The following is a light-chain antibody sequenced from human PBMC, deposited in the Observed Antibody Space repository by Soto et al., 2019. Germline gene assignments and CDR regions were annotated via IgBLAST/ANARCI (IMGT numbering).Light chain of an antibody. Sequence: EIVLTQSPGTLSLSPGERATLSCRASQSVSSSYLAWYQQKPGQAPRLLFYGASSRATGIPDRFSGSGSGTDFTLTISRLETEDFAVYYCQQYGSSRLTFGGGTKVESK. CDR2: GAS. CDR1: QSVSSSY. CDR3: QQYGSSRLT. J-gene: IGKJ4*01. V-gene: IGKV3-20*01.